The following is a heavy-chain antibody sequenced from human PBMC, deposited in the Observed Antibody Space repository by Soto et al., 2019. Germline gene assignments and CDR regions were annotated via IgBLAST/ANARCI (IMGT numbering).Heavy chain of an antibody. V-gene: IGHV3-72*01. Sequence: PGGSLRLSCAVSGFTFSDHYMDWVRQAPGKGLEWVARSRNIDHRFSTEYGGSGKGRFTISRDVSKNSLYLQMNSLRTEDTAIYYCVRGYNSFDVWGRGTMVTVSS. CDR2: SRNIDHRFST. D-gene: IGHD5-18*01. CDR3: VRGYNSFDV. J-gene: IGHJ3*01. CDR1: GFTFSDHY.